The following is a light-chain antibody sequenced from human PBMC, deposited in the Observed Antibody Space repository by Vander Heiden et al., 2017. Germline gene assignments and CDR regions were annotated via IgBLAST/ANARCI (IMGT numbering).Light chain of an antibody. CDR1: SSDVGGYNY. J-gene: IGLJ1*01. CDR2: EVS. V-gene: IGLV2-14*01. Sequence: QSALTPPAPVSGSPGQSITISCTGTSSDVGGYNYVSWYQQHPGKAPKLMIYEVSNRPSGVSNRFSGSKSGNTASLTISGLQAEDEADYYCSSYTSSSPPYVFGTGTKVTVL. CDR3: SSYTSSSPPYV.